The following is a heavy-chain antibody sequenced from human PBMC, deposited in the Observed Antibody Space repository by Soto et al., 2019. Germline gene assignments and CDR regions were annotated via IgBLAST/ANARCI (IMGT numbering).Heavy chain of an antibody. V-gene: IGHV3-30*18. CDR1: GFTFSSYG. J-gene: IGHJ6*02. Sequence: VQLVESGGGVVQPGRSLRLSCAASGFTFSSYGMHWVRQAPGKGLEWVAVISYDGSNKYYADSVKGRFTISRDNSKNTLYLQMNSLRAEDTAVYYCAKEVGIVVVPAAILPYYYYGMDVWGQGTTVTVSS. CDR2: ISYDGSNK. D-gene: IGHD2-2*01. CDR3: AKEVGIVVVPAAILPYYYYGMDV.